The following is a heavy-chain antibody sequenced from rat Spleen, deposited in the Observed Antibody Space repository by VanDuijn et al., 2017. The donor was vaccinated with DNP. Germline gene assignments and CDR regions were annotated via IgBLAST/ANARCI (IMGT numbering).Heavy chain of an antibody. CDR2: LTYDGGNT. V-gene: IGHV5-25*01. D-gene: IGHD1-2*01. CDR1: GFIFSDYY. J-gene: IGHJ3*01. Sequence: EVQLVESGGGLVQPGGSLRLSCSASGFIFSDYYMAWVRQAPTKGLEWVAYLTYDGGNTFYRDSVRGRFTVSRDNAKSTLYLQMDSLRSEDTATYYCARHEDYSSYIYGFAYWGQGTLVTVFS. CDR3: ARHEDYSSYIYGFAY.